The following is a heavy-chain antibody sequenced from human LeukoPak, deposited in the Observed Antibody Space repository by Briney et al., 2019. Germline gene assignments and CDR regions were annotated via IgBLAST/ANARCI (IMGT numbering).Heavy chain of an antibody. CDR1: GFTFSSSW. D-gene: IGHD2-8*01. J-gene: IGHJ4*02. Sequence: GGSLRLSCAASGFTFSSSWMTWVRQAPGKGLEWVASIREDGSEKTSVDSVKGRFTISRDNAKNSLYLQMDSLRAEETAVYYCARGPTNGQAFDYWGQGTLVSVSS. CDR2: IREDGSEK. CDR3: ARGPTNGQAFDY. V-gene: IGHV3-7*01.